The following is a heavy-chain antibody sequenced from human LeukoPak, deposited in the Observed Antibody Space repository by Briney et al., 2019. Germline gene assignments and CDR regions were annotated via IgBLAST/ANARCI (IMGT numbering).Heavy chain of an antibody. D-gene: IGHD3-10*01. CDR3: ERGRGTTMVRGLITNYFDP. CDR2: IDPNSGGT. J-gene: IGHJ2*01. Sequence: ASVKVSSKPSGYTFTSHYIDLVTQAPGQGLEWMGWIDPNSGGTNYAQKFLGSVTMIGDTSINTAFMEIRRLRSDDTAIYYCERGRGTTMVRGLITNYFDPWGRGSLVTVSS. V-gene: IGHV1-2*02. CDR1: GYTFTSHY.